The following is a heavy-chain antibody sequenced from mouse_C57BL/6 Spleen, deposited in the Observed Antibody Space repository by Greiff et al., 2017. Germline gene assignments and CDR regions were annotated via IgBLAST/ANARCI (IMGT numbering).Heavy chain of an antibody. J-gene: IGHJ4*01. CDR2: INPSTGGT. CDR3: ARLYYGYPGYYYAMDY. Sequence: EVQLQQSGPELVKPGASVKISCKASGYSFTGYYMNWVKQSPEKSLEWIGEINPSTGGTTYNQKFKAKATLTVDKSSSTAYMQLKSLTSEGSAVYYCARLYYGYPGYYYAMDYWGQGTSVTVSS. V-gene: IGHV1-42*01. D-gene: IGHD2-3*01. CDR1: GYSFTGYY.